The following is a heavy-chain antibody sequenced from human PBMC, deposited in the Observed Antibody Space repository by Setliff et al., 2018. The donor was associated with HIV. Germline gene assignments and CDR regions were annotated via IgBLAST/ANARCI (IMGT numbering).Heavy chain of an antibody. V-gene: IGHV4-34*01. D-gene: IGHD6-19*01. CDR1: GGSFSGYY. CDR2: INHSGTT. CDR3: AGGSRWGFVY. Sequence: KPSETLSLTCAFYGGSFSGYYWSWIRQPPGKGLEWIGEINHSGTTNYNPSLESRVYMSVYMSKNQFSLRMMSVTAADTAVYFCAGGSRWGFVYWGQGTPVTVSS. J-gene: IGHJ4*02.